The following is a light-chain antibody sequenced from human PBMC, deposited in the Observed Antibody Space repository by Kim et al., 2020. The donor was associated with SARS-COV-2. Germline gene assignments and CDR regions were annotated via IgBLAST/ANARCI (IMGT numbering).Light chain of an antibody. CDR1: QIVDSF. CDR3: QQRNSWPHT. CDR2: DAS. Sequence: SLSPGERATLSCRASQIVDSFLAWYQQKPGQPPRLLIYDASNRAAGIPARFSGSGSGTDFTLTISSLEPEDFAVYHCQQRNSWPHTFGGGTKVEI. V-gene: IGKV3-11*01. J-gene: IGKJ4*01.